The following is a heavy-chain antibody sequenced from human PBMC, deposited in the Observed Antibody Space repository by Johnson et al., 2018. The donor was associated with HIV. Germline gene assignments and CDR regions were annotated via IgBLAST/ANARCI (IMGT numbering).Heavy chain of an antibody. CDR2: VKQDGSEK. D-gene: IGHD6-13*01. J-gene: IGHJ3*02. Sequence: VQLVESGGGLVQPGGSLRLSCAASGFSFRSYWMSWVRQAPGKGLEWVANVKQDGSEKYYLDSVRGRFTISRDNSKNTLYLQMNSLRAEDTAVYYCAKEGSIAAAGNDAFDIWGQGTMVTVSS. V-gene: IGHV3-7*03. CDR1: GFSFRSYW. CDR3: AKEGSIAAAGNDAFDI.